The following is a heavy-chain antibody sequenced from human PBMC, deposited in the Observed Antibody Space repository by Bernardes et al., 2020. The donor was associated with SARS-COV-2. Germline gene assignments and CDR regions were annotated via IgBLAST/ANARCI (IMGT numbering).Heavy chain of an antibody. CDR1: GFTFSDHP. CDR3: AKLNYCYGPRCYGMDV. J-gene: IGHJ6*02. CDR2: INGAGTST. Sequence: WGSLRLSCAASGFTFSDHPMSWVRQAPGKGPEWVSTINGAGTSTAYADSVKGRFTISRANTNNILYLQMNSLRAEDTAIYYCAKLNYCYGPRCYGMDVWGQGTTVTVSS. D-gene: IGHD3-10*01. V-gene: IGHV3-23*01.